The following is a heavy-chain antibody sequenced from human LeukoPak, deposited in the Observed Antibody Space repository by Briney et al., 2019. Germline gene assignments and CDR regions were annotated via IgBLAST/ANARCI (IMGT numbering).Heavy chain of an antibody. Sequence: PGGSLRLSCAASGFTFSSYGMHWVHQAPGKGLEWVAVISFDGRNIYYADSVKGRFTISRDNSKNTLYLQMNSLRAEDTAVYYCAKDRGSGRVRGVIINYWGQRTLVTVSS. CDR1: GFTFSSYG. CDR2: ISFDGRNI. CDR3: AKDRGSGRVRGVIINY. V-gene: IGHV3-30*18. J-gene: IGHJ4*02. D-gene: IGHD3-10*01.